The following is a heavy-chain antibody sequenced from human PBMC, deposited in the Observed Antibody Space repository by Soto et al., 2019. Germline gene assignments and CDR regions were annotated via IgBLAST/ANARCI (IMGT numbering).Heavy chain of an antibody. CDR1: GFTFSDYS. V-gene: IGHV3-74*01. Sequence: GGSLRLSCAASGFTFSDYSMNWVRQAPGEGLVWVSRINSDGSSTSYADSVKGRFTISRDNAKNTLYLQMNSLRAEDTAVYYCARGTKTIFGDYYYYYYMDVWGKGTTVTVSS. CDR3: ARGTKTIFGDYYYYYYMDV. D-gene: IGHD3-3*01. J-gene: IGHJ6*03. CDR2: INSDGSST.